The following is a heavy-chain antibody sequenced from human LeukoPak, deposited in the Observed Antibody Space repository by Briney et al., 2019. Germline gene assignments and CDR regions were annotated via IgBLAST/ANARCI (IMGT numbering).Heavy chain of an antibody. CDR3: ARESRADGYDSSGY. J-gene: IGHJ4*02. CDR2: IYYSGST. V-gene: IGHV4-31*03. D-gene: IGHD3-22*01. CDR1: GGSISSGGYY. Sequence: SETLSLTCTVSGGSISSGGYYWSWIRQHPGKGLEWIGYIYYSGSTYYNPSLKSRVTISVDTSENQFSLKLSSVTAADTAVYYCARESRADGYDSSGYWGQGTLVTVSS.